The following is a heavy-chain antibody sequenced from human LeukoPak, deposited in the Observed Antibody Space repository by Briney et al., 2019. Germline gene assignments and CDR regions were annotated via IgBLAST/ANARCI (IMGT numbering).Heavy chain of an antibody. D-gene: IGHD3-16*01. J-gene: IGHJ6*02. Sequence: GGSLRLSCAASGFTFSSYAMSWVRQAPGKGLEWVSAISGSGGSTYYADSVKGRFTISRDNSKNTLYLQMNSLRAEDTAVYHCANWLGLTINYYGMDVWGQGPTVTVSS. CDR2: ISGSGGST. CDR1: GFTFSSYA. CDR3: ANWLGLTINYYGMDV. V-gene: IGHV3-23*01.